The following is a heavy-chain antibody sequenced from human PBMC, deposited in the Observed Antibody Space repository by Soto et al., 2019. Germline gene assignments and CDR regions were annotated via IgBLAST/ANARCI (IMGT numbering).Heavy chain of an antibody. Sequence: QVQLVQSGAEVKKPGSSVKVSCKASGGTFSTYTITWVRQAPGQGLEWMGRIIPIIGIINYEQKFQSRVTITADKFTGTANMELTRLRSDDTAVYYCAGDPDSHYNDSHAYSYPWGQGTLVTVSS. V-gene: IGHV1-69*08. CDR3: AGDPDSHYNDSHAYSYP. CDR2: IIPIIGII. J-gene: IGHJ5*02. CDR1: GGTFSTYT. D-gene: IGHD3-22*01.